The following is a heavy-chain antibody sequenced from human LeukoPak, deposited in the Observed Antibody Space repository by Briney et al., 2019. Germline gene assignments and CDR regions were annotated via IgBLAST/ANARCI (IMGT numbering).Heavy chain of an antibody. CDR3: ARVLRDGSDYDSSVYYSD. CDR1: GYTLTSYD. CDR2: ISAYSGNT. Sequence: GASVKVSCKASGYTLTSYDISWVRQAPGQGLEWMGWISAYSGNTNYAQKVQGRVTMTTDTFTSTAYMELRSLRSDDTAVYYCARVLRDGSDYDSSVYYSDWGQGTLVTVSS. D-gene: IGHD3-22*01. J-gene: IGHJ4*02. V-gene: IGHV1-18*01.